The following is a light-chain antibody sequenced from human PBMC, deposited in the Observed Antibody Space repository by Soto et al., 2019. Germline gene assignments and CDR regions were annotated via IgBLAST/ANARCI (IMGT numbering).Light chain of an antibody. Sequence: EIVLTQSPDTLSLSPGETATLSCRASQSVSASFLSWYQQKHDQAPRLVMYGASNRATGVPDTFIGSGSGTDFTLTVRRLEPEDFGVYYCQQFVSSRYSFGQGTTLDIK. CDR2: GAS. CDR1: QSVSASF. J-gene: IGKJ2*03. CDR3: QQFVSSRYS. V-gene: IGKV3-20*01.